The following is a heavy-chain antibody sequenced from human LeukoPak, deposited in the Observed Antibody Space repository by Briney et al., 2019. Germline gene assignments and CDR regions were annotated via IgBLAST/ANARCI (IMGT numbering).Heavy chain of an antibody. CDR2: INPNSGGT. D-gene: IGHD3-3*01. V-gene: IGHV1-2*02. Sequence: ASVKVSCKASGYTFTGYYMHWVRQAPGQGLEWMGWINPNSGGTNYAQKFQGRVTMTRDTSISTAYMELSRLRSGDTAVYYCARRLFGVAGALGYWGQGTLVTVSS. J-gene: IGHJ4*02. CDR1: GYTFTGYY. CDR3: ARRLFGVAGALGY.